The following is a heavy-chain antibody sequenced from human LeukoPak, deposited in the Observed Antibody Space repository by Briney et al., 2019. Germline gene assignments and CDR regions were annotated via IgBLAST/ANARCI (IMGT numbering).Heavy chain of an antibody. CDR2: MNPNSGNT. CDR1: GYTFTSYD. Sequence: ASVKVSCKASGYTFTSYDINWVRQATGQGLEWMGWMNPNSGNTGYAQKFQGRVTITRNTSISTAYMGLSSLRSEDTAVYYCARTLYGSGSYFGYYYYYYMDVWGKGTTVTVSS. D-gene: IGHD3-10*01. CDR3: ARTLYGSGSYFGYYYYYYMDV. J-gene: IGHJ6*03. V-gene: IGHV1-8*03.